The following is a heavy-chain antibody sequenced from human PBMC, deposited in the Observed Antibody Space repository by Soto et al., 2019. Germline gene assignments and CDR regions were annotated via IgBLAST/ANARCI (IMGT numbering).Heavy chain of an antibody. CDR1: GFPFRNFA. CDR2: ISNSGSST. J-gene: IGHJ4*02. D-gene: IGHD2-2*01. V-gene: IGHV3-23*05. Sequence: WGSLRLSCAASGFPFRNFAMAWVRQAPGKGLEWVSIISNSGSSTYHGDSVKGRFTTSRDNSKGTLSLHMRGVRIDDTAVYFCARADLLWDCFDLWGQGSLVTVSS. CDR3: ARADLLWDCFDL.